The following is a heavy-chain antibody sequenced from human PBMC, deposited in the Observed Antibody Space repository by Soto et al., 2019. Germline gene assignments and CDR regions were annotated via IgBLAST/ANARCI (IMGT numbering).Heavy chain of an antibody. V-gene: IGHV4-39*01. CDR1: GGSISSSSCY. J-gene: IGHJ6*02. CDR2: IYYSGST. CDR3: ARRIMITFGGVIVDYYGMDV. D-gene: IGHD3-16*02. Sequence: SETLSLTCTVSGGSISSSSCYWGWIRQPPGKWLEWIGSIYYSGSTYYNPSLKSRVTISVDTSKNQFSLKLSSVTAADTAVYYCARRIMITFGGVIVDYYGMDVWGQGTTVTVYS.